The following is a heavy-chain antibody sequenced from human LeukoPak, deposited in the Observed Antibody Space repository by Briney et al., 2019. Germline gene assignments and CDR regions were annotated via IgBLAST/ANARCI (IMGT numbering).Heavy chain of an antibody. CDR3: AKALGFGELLSPIDY. CDR2: ISGSGGST. CDR1: GFTFSSYS. J-gene: IGHJ4*02. D-gene: IGHD3-10*01. Sequence: PGGSLRLSCAASGFTFSSYSMNWVRQAPGKGLEWVSAISGSGGSTYYADSVKGRFTISRDNSKNTLYLQMNSLRAEDTAVYYCAKALGFGELLSPIDYWGQGTLVTVSS. V-gene: IGHV3-23*01.